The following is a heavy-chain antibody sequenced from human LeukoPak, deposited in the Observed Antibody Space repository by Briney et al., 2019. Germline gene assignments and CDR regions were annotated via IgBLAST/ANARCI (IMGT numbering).Heavy chain of an antibody. CDR1: GYSFTSYW. D-gene: IGHD5-18*01. V-gene: IGHV5-10-1*01. Sequence: PGESLKISCKGSGYSFTSYWISWVRQMPGKGLEWMGRIDPSDSYTNYSPSFQGHVTISADKSISTAYLQWGSLKASDTAMYYCARVPRGYSYNYFDYWGQGTLVTVSS. CDR3: ARVPRGYSYNYFDY. CDR2: IDPSDSYT. J-gene: IGHJ4*02.